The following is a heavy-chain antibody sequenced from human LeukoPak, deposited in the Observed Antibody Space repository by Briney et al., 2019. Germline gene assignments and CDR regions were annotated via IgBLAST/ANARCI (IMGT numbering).Heavy chain of an antibody. V-gene: IGHV1-46*01. CDR3: ARDSPTDGFDP. D-gene: IGHD1-26*01. CDR1: GYTFTSYY. Sequence: GASVKVSCKASGYTFTSYYMHWVRQAPGQGLEWMGIINPSGGSTSYAQKFQGRVTMTRDTSTSTVYMELSSLRSGDTAVYYCARDSPTDGFDPWGQGTLVTVSS. J-gene: IGHJ5*02. CDR2: INPSGGST.